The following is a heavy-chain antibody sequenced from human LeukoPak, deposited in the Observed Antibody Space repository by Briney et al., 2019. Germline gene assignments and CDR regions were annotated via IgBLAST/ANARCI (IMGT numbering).Heavy chain of an antibody. CDR1: GGSISSYY. J-gene: IGHJ3*02. D-gene: IGHD6-19*01. CDR2: IYYSGST. CDR3: ARGVSSGWYRLDI. Sequence: PSETLSLTCTVSGGSISSYYWSWIRQPPGRGLAWIGYIYYSGSTNYNPSLKSRVTISVDTSKNQFSLKLSSVTAADTAVYYCARGVSSGWYRLDIWGQGTMVTVSS. V-gene: IGHV4-59*01.